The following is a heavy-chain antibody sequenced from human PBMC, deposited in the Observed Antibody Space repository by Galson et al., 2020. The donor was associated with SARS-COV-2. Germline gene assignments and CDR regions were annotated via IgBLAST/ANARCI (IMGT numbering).Heavy chain of an antibody. V-gene: IGHV3-21*01. CDR1: GFTFSSYS. J-gene: IGHJ6*02. CDR2: ISSSSSYI. CDR3: ARDPTGGGTIYGMDV. D-gene: IGHD3-10*01. Sequence: GESLKISCAASGFTFSSYSMNWVRQAPGKGLEWVSSISSSSSYIYYADSVKGRFTISRDNAKNSLYLQMNSLRAEDTAVYYCARDPTGGGTIYGMDVWGQGTTVTVSS.